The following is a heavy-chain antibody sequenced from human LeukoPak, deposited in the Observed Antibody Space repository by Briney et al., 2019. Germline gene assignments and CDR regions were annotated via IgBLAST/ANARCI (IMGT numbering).Heavy chain of an antibody. CDR2: IRSSSSYI. D-gene: IGHD3-9*01. J-gene: IGHJ4*02. Sequence: GGSLRLSCAASGFTFSSYWMSWVRQAPGKGLEWVSSIRSSSSYIYYAGSVKGRFTISRDNAKNSLYLQMNSLRAEDTAVYYCARVSYDILTGYSYIDYWGQGTLVTVSS. CDR3: ARVSYDILTGYSYIDY. CDR1: GFTFSSYW. V-gene: IGHV3-21*01.